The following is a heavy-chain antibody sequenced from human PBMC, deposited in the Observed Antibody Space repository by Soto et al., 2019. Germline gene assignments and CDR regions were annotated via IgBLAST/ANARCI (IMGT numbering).Heavy chain of an antibody. Sequence: QVQLQESGPGLVKPSGTLSLTCAVSGGSISSSHWWTWVLQPPGKGLEWIGEIFPSGRTNYNPSLKSIITISVDKSKNHFSLKWSYVTAADTAVYYCAGEEWDPGEGGRAVWGPGTTFTVS. J-gene: IGHJ6*02. D-gene: IGHD1-26*01. V-gene: IGHV4-4*02. CDR2: IFPSGRT. CDR1: GGSISSSHW. CDR3: AGEEWDPGEGGRAV.